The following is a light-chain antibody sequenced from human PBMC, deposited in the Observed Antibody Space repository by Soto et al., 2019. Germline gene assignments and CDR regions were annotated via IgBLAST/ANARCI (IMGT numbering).Light chain of an antibody. V-gene: IGKV1-39*01. Sequence: DIQMTKSPSSLSASVGDRVTITCRASQSISSYLNWYQQKPGKAPKLLIYAASSLQSGVPSRFSGSGSGTDVTLTISSLQPEDFATYYCQQSYSTPHTFGGGTNVEIK. CDR1: QSISSY. CDR2: AAS. J-gene: IGKJ4*01. CDR3: QQSYSTPHT.